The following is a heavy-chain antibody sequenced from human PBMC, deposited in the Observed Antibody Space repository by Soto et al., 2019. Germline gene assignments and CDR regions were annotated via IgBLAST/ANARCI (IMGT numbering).Heavy chain of an antibody. CDR1: GFTFSDFY. J-gene: IGHJ4*02. CDR3: ASEGATIAAAGTGY. CDR2: ISRGSSTI. V-gene: IGHV3-11*01. D-gene: IGHD6-13*01. Sequence: QVQLVESGGDLVKPGGSLRLSCAASGFTFSDFYMNWIRQAPGKGLEWISYISRGSSTIYYADSVKGRFTISRDNADNTLYLQMHSLRVEDTAVYYCASEGATIAAAGTGYWGQGTLVTVSS.